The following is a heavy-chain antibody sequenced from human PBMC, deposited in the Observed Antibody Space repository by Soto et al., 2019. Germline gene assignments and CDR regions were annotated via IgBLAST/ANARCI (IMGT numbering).Heavy chain of an antibody. D-gene: IGHD6-19*01. V-gene: IGHV3-30*18. J-gene: IGHJ2*01. CDR1: GFSFNNYG. Sequence: QVQLVESGGGVVQPGGSLSSSCAASGFSFNNYGMHWVRQAPGKGLEWVAVVSYEGSVQYYTDSAKGRFTISRDNSKNTLYLQMNSLRDDDTAVYHCAKEISPKAGKWYFDLWGRGTLVTVSS. CDR2: VSYEGSVQ. CDR3: AKEISPKAGKWYFDL.